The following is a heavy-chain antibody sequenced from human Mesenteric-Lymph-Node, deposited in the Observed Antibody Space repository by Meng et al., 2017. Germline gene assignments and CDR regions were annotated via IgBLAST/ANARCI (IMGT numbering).Heavy chain of an antibody. V-gene: IGHV4-59*01. CDR3: ARAGGSGGDY. CDR1: GGSIRGYY. Sequence: SETLSLTCTVSGGSIRGYYWSWVRQLPGKGLEWIGYINYSGNINHNPSLKRRITISVDTSQNQFSLKMSSVTAADTAVHYCARAGGSGGDYWGHGTLVTVSS. CDR2: INYSGNI. D-gene: IGHD3-10*01. J-gene: IGHJ4*01.